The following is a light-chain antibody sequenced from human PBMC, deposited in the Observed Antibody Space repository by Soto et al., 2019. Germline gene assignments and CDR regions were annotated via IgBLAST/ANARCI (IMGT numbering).Light chain of an antibody. V-gene: IGKV4-1*01. CDR2: WAS. Sequence: ILMTQSPDPLAVSLGEMSTINCKSSQSVLYTSNNRNYLAWYQQNPGQPPKLLIYWASTRDSGVPDRFSGSGSGTDFNLTISSLQAEDVAVYYCQQYYGNLITFGQGTRLEIK. J-gene: IGKJ5*01. CDR1: QSVLYTSNNRNY. CDR3: QQYYGNLIT.